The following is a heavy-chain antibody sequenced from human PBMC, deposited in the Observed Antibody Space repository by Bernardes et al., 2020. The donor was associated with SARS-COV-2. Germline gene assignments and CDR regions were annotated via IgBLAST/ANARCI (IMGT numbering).Heavy chain of an antibody. Sequence: ASVKVSCKASGYTFTSYAMHWVRQAPGQRLEWMGWINAGNGNTKYSQKFQGRVTITRDTSASTAYMELSSLRSEDTAVYYCARVYGDFNYYYYGMDVWGQGTTVTVSS. V-gene: IGHV1-3*01. CDR2: INAGNGNT. J-gene: IGHJ6*02. CDR3: ARVYGDFNYYYYGMDV. D-gene: IGHD3-10*01. CDR1: GYTFTSYA.